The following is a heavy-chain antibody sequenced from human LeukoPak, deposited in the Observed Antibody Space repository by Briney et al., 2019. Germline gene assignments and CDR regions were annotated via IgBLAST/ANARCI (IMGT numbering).Heavy chain of an antibody. D-gene: IGHD3-3*01. J-gene: IGHJ6*02. V-gene: IGHV4-34*01. CDR3: ASLALQRITVSYGMDV. CDR1: GGSFSGYY. Sequence: PSETLSLTCAVYGGSFSGYYWSWIRQPPGKGLEWIGEINHSGSTNYNPSLKSRVTISVDTSKNQFSLKLSSVTAADTAVYYCASLALQRITVSYGMDVWGQGTTVTVSS. CDR2: INHSGST.